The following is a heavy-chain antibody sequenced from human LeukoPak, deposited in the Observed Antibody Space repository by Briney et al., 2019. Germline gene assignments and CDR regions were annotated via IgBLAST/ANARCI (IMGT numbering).Heavy chain of an antibody. Sequence: PGGSLRLSCAASGFTFGSYSMNWVRQAPGKGLEWVSSISSISSYIYYADSVKGRFTISRDNAKNSLYLQMNSLRAEDTAVYYCARGMEYYYDSSGYYYEGAFDIWGQGTMVTVSS. CDR2: ISSISSYI. V-gene: IGHV3-21*01. CDR1: GFTFGSYS. CDR3: ARGMEYYYDSSGYYYEGAFDI. D-gene: IGHD3-22*01. J-gene: IGHJ3*02.